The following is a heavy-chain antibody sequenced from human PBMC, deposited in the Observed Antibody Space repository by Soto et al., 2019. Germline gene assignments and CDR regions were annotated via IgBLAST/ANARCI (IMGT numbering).Heavy chain of an antibody. D-gene: IGHD6-13*01. V-gene: IGHV3-23*01. CDR1: GFTFSSYA. CDR3: AKAQEGVYRLKWGMDV. Sequence: PGGSLRLSCAASGFTFSSYAMSWVRQAPGKGLEWVSAISGSGGSTYYADSVKGRFTISRDNSKNTLYLQMNSLRAEDTAVYYCAKAQEGVYRLKWGMDVWGQGTTVTVSS. CDR2: ISGSGGST. J-gene: IGHJ6*02.